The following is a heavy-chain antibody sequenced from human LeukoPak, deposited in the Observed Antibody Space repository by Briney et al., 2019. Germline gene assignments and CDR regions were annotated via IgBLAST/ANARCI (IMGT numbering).Heavy chain of an antibody. CDR3: AREGCDNSSGYLDY. Sequence: GGSLRLSCAASGFTFSSYWMSWVRQAPGKGLEWVANIKQDGSEKYYVDSVKGRFTISRDNAKNSLYLQMNSLRAEDTAVYYCAREGCDNSSGYLDYCGQGTLVTVSS. D-gene: IGHD3-22*01. J-gene: IGHJ4*02. CDR1: GFTFSSYW. CDR2: IKQDGSEK. V-gene: IGHV3-7*01.